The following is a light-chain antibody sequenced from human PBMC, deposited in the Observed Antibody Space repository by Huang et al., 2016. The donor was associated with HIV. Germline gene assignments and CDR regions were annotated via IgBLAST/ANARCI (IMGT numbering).Light chain of an antibody. V-gene: IGKV1-13*02. CDR3: QQLRSYPLT. CDR2: GGS. CDR1: QAIGHS. J-gene: IGKJ4*01. Sequence: AIQLTQSPSSVSASVGDRVTVTCRASQAIGHSLAWYQHKPGKAPKLLIYGGSILQSGVSPRFSGNGSGTDFSLIISSLRSEDFATYFCQQLRSYPLTFGGGTDV.